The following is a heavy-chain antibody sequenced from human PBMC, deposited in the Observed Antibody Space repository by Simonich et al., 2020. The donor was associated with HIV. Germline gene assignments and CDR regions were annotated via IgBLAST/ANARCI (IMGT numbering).Heavy chain of an antibody. Sequence: EVQLVQSGAEVKKPGESLKISCKGSGYSFTSYWIGWVRQMPGKGLEWIGINYPGDSDTRYSPSFQGQVTISADKSISTAYLQWSSLKASDTAMYYCVRRLAVAGTYWYFDLWGRGTLVTVSS. D-gene: IGHD6-19*01. CDR2: NYPGDSDT. J-gene: IGHJ2*01. CDR3: VRRLAVAGTYWYFDL. CDR1: GYSFTSYW. V-gene: IGHV5-51*03.